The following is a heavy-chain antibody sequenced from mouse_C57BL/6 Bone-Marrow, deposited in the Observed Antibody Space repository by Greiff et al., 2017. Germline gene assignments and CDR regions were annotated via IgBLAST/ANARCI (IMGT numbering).Heavy chain of an antibody. CDR3: ARRGMVTTKGYYAMDY. J-gene: IGHJ4*01. CDR2: IYPRDGST. V-gene: IGHV1-85*01. D-gene: IGHD2-2*01. Sequence: VQLVESGPELVKPGASVKLSCKASGYTFTSYDINWVKQRPGQGLEWIGWIYPRDGSTKYNEKFKGKATLTVDTSSSTAYMELHSLTSEDSAVYFCARRGMVTTKGYYAMDYWGQGTSVTVSS. CDR1: GYTFTSYD.